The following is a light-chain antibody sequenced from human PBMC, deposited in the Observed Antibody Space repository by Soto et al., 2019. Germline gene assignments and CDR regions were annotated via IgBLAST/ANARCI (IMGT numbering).Light chain of an antibody. V-gene: IGKV4-1*01. CDR2: WAS. CDR1: QSVLYSSNNKNY. Sequence: DIVMTQSPDSLAVSLGERATINCKSSQSVLYSSNNKNYLAWYQQKPGQPPKLLIYWASTRESGVPDRFSGSGSGTHFTLTISSLQAEDVAVYYCQQYYSTRTFGQGTKVEIK. J-gene: IGKJ1*01. CDR3: QQYYSTRT.